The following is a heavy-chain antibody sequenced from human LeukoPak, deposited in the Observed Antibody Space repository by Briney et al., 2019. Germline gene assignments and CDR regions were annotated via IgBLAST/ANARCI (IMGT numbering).Heavy chain of an antibody. J-gene: IGHJ6*02. CDR3: ARGNAMDV. V-gene: IGHV3-7*01. CDR2: IKQDDSEK. Sequence: GGPLRLSRAASGFTFSSFWMSWVRQAPGKALEWVANIKQDDSEKYSVGSVKGRFTISRDNTKNSLYLQMNSLRAEDTAVYYCARGNAMDVWGQGTTVIVSS. CDR1: GFTFSSFW.